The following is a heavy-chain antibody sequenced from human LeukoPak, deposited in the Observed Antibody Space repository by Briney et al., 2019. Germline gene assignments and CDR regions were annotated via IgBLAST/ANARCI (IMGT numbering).Heavy chain of an antibody. D-gene: IGHD2-15*01. Sequence: ASVKVSCKASGYTFTSYGISWVRQAPGQGLEWMGWISAYNGNTNYAQKLQGRVTMTTDTSTSTAYTELRSLRSDDTAVYYCARDRRDIVVVVAATDFDYWGQGTLVTVSS. V-gene: IGHV1-18*01. J-gene: IGHJ4*02. CDR3: ARDRRDIVVVVAATDFDY. CDR2: ISAYNGNT. CDR1: GYTFTSYG.